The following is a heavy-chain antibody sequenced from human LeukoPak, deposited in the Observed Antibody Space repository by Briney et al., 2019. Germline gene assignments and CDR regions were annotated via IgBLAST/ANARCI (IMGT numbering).Heavy chain of an antibody. Sequence: GGSLRLSCAASGFTFSSYAMSWVRQAPGKGLEWVSAISGSGGSTYYADSVKGRFTISRDNSKNTLYLQMNSLSAEDTATYHCAKDYPTASSVTAPLFDSWGQGILVTVSS. CDR2: ISGSGGST. V-gene: IGHV3-23*01. D-gene: IGHD2-21*02. CDR3: AKDYPTASSVTAPLFDS. J-gene: IGHJ4*02. CDR1: GFTFSSYA.